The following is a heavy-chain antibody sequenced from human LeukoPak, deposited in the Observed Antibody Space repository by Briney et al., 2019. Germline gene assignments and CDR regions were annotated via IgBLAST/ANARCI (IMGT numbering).Heavy chain of an antibody. V-gene: IGHV4-59*01. D-gene: IGHD5-18*01. CDR3: ARDMEYSYGYFDY. CDR2: IYYSGST. J-gene: IGHJ4*02. Sequence: PSETLSLTCTVSGASISSYYWSWIRQPPGKGLEWIGYIYYSGSTNYNPSLKSRVTISVDTSKNQFSLKLSSVTAADTAVYYCARDMEYSYGYFDYWGQGTLVTVSS. CDR1: GASISSYY.